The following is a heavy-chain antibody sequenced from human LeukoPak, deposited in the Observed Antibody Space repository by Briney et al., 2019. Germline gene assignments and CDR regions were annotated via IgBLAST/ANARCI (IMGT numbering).Heavy chain of an antibody. CDR3: ARSYDFWSRYYYGMDV. J-gene: IGHJ6*02. CDR2: INPNSGGT. D-gene: IGHD3-3*01. V-gene: IGHV1-2*02. CDR1: GYTFTGYY. Sequence: ASVKVSCKASGYTFTGYYMHWVRLAPGQGLEWMGWINPNSGGTNYAQKFQGRVTMTRDTSISTAYMELSRLRSDDTAVYYCARSYDFWSRYYYGMDVWGQGTTVTVSS.